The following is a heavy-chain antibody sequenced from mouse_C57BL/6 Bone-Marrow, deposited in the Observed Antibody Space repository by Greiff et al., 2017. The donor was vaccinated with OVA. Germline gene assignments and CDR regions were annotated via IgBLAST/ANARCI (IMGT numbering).Heavy chain of an antibody. CDR1: GFSLTSYG. J-gene: IGHJ4*01. CDR2: IWSGGST. Sequence: QVQLKQSGPGLVQPSQSLSITCTVSGFSLTSYGVHWVRQSPGKGLEWLGVIWSGGSTDYNAAFISRLSISKDNSKSQVFFKMNSLQADDTAIYYCARNEGIVTRPYAMDYWGQGTSVTVSS. V-gene: IGHV2-2*01. D-gene: IGHD2-5*01. CDR3: ARNEGIVTRPYAMDY.